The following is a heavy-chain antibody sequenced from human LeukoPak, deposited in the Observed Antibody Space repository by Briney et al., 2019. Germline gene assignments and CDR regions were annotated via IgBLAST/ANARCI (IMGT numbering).Heavy chain of an antibody. J-gene: IGHJ2*01. CDR3: ASYYYDSSGPWWYFDL. V-gene: IGHV4-4*07. Sequence: SETLSLTCTVSGGSISSYYWSWIRQPAGKGLEWIGRIYTSGSTNYNPSLKSRVTMSVDTSKNQFSLKLSSVTAADTAVYYCASYYYDSSGPWWYFDLWGRGTLVTVS. D-gene: IGHD3-22*01. CDR2: IYTSGST. CDR1: GGSISSYY.